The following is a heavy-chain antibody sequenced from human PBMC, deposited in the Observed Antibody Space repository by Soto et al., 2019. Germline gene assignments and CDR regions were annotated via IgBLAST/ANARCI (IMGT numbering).Heavy chain of an antibody. D-gene: IGHD5-12*01. J-gene: IGHJ6*03. CDR3: ARESGGATATLDYYYFYMDV. V-gene: IGHV1-2*02. CDR2: INPNSGVT. Sequence: QVQLVQSGAEVRKPGASVTVSCRSSGDSFNDYYIHWVRQAPGQGLEWMGWINPNSGVTKYAQQFQGRVSMTRDTSIMTVYMQLSRLRSDDTAVYYCARESGGATATLDYYYFYMDVWGTGTTVTVSS. CDR1: GDSFNDYY.